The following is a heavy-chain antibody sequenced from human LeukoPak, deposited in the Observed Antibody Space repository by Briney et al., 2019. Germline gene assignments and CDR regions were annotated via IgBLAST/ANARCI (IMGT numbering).Heavy chain of an antibody. CDR1: GFTFSSYA. D-gene: IGHD6-19*01. V-gene: IGHV3-23*01. J-gene: IGHJ5*02. CDR3: AKAAAVAGSSSWFDP. Sequence: HPGGSLRLSCAASGFTFSSYAMSWVRQAPGKGLEWVSAISGSGGSTYYAGSVKGRFTISRDNSKNTLYLQMNSLRAEDTAVYYCAKAAAVAGSSSWFDPWGQGTLVTVSS. CDR2: ISGSGGST.